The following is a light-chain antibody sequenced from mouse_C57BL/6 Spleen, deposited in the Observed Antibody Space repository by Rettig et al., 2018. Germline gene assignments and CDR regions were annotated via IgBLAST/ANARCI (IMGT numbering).Light chain of an antibody. CDR3: QNGHSFPPT. CDR2: YAS. Sequence: QSPATLSVTPGDRVSLSCRASQSISDYLHWYQQKSHESPRLLIKYASQSISGIPSRFSGSGSGSDFTLSINSVEPEDVGVYYCQNGHSFPPTFGAGTKLELK. J-gene: IGKJ5*01. V-gene: IGKV5-39*01. CDR1: QSISDY.